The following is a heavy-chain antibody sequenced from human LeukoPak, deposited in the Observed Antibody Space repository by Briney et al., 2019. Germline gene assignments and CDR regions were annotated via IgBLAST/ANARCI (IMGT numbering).Heavy chain of an antibody. CDR1: GFTFSSYW. CDR3: GKDGGQYSSGPEFDP. V-gene: IGHV3-74*01. Sequence: GGSLRLSCAASGFTFSSYWMDWVRQVPGKGLVWVSRINSDGSSTRYADSVKGRFTISRDNSKNILYLQMNSLTADDTAIYYCGKDGGQYSSGPEFDPRGQGALVTVSS. J-gene: IGHJ5*02. CDR2: INSDGSST. D-gene: IGHD6-19*01.